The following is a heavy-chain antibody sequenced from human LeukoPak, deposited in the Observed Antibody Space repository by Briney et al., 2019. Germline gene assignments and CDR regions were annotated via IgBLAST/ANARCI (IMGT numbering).Heavy chain of an antibody. CDR3: VRDGGYYGPDS. J-gene: IGHJ4*02. CDR1: GGSLSSYY. V-gene: IGHV3-7*04. CDR2: INQVASEK. Sequence: ETLSLTCTVSGGSLSSYYWSWVRQAPGKGLEWVANINQVASEKNYVDSVKGRFTISRDNAKNSLYLQMNSVRAEDTAMYYCVRDGGYYGPDSWGQGALVSVSS. D-gene: IGHD3-10*01.